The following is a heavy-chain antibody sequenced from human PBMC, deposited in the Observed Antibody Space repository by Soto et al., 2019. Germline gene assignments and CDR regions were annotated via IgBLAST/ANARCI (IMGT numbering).Heavy chain of an antibody. CDR1: GFIFSNYW. CDR2: IDHDGPT. D-gene: IGHD4-17*01. J-gene: IGHJ4*02. Sequence: EVQLVESGGGLVQPGGSLRLSCAGSGFIFSNYWMHWVRQAPGKGLEWVSRIDHDGPTDYADSVRGRFTISRDNAESTLYLQMNSLRPEDTAVYYCVRDSHGYYRGQGTLVTVSS. V-gene: IGHV3-74*01. CDR3: VRDSHGYY.